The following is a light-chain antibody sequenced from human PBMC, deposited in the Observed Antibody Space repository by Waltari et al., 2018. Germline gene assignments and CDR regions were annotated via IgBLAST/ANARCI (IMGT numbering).Light chain of an antibody. Sequence: QSLLTQSPSASGTPGQRVTISCSGSSSNIGSNTVHWYQKIPGKAPKLLFYRNNRRPSGVPDRFSGSKSGTSASLSISGLQSEDEGDYYCAAWDDSVNTVLFGGGTKLTVL. J-gene: IGLJ3*02. V-gene: IGLV1-44*01. CDR2: RNN. CDR3: AAWDDSVNTVL. CDR1: SSNIGSNT.